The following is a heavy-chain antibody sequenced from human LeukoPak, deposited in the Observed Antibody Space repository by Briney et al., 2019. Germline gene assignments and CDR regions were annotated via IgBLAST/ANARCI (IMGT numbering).Heavy chain of an antibody. CDR3: ARQPANTAAFDI. J-gene: IGHJ3*02. CDR1: GGSINAYY. D-gene: IGHD5-18*01. CDR2: VRDNGEN. V-gene: IGHV4-59*08. Sequence: PSETLSLTCTVSGGSINAYYWSWIRQPPGKGLEWIAYVRDNGENNYNPSLKSRVAISVDTANNQISLRLNFVTPADTAIYYCARQPANTAAFDIWGLGTMVTVSS.